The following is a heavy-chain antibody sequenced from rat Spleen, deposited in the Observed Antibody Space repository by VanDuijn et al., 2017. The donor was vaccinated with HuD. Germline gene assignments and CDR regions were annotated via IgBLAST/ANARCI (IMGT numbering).Heavy chain of an antibody. D-gene: IGHD1-4*01. V-gene: IGHV5-17*01. CDR2: ITNTGGST. CDR3: AREAGIPFHYFDY. Sequence: EVQLVESGGGLVQPGRSLKLSCAASGFTFSDYAMAWVRQAPKKGLEWVATITNTGGSTYYPDSVKGRFTISRDNAKSTLYLQMNSLRSEDTATYYCAREAGIPFHYFDYWGQGVMVTVSS. CDR1: GFTFSDYA. J-gene: IGHJ2*01.